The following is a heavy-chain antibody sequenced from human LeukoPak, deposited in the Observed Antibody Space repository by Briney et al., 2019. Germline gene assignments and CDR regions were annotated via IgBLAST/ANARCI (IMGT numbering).Heavy chain of an antibody. CDR3: ARSYDTNFDY. D-gene: IGHD3-3*01. CDR2: IYFSGST. V-gene: IGHV4-59*01. Sequence: SETLSLTCTVPGGSIRSYYWSWIRQPPGKGLEWIGYIYFSGSTSYNPSLKSRVTISVDRSKNQFSLKLSSVAAADTAVYYCARSYDTNFDYWGQGTLVTVSS. CDR1: GGSIRSYY. J-gene: IGHJ4*02.